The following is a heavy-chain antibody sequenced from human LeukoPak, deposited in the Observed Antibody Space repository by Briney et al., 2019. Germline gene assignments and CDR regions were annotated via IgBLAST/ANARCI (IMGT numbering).Heavy chain of an antibody. CDR2: IKQGGSET. V-gene: IGHV3-7*01. CDR3: ARGVLYSTDAFDI. J-gene: IGHJ3*02. CDR1: GFTFSSYC. Sequence: GSLRLSCAVSGFTFSSYCMTWVRQAPGKGLEWVANIKQGGSETYYVDSVKGRFAISRDIAKNSLYLQMNSLRAEDTAVYYCARGVLYSTDAFDIWGQGTMVIVSS. D-gene: IGHD4-11*01.